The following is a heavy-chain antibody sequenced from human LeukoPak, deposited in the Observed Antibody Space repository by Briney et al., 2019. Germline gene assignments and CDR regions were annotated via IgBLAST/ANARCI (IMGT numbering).Heavy chain of an antibody. CDR2: ISGSGGST. CDR1: GFTFSSYA. J-gene: IGHJ4*02. D-gene: IGHD6-19*01. CDR3: ARGWSSGFRSSNDY. Sequence: GGSLRLSCAASGFTFSSYAMSWVRQAPGKGLEWVSAISGSGGSTYYADSVKGRFTISRDNAKNSLYLQMNSLRAEDTAVYYCARGWSSGFRSSNDYWGQGTLVTVSS. V-gene: IGHV3-23*01.